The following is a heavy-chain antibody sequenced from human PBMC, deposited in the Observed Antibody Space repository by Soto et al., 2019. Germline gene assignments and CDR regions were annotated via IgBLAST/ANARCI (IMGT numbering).Heavy chain of an antibody. D-gene: IGHD6-19*01. CDR2: ISGSGGST. J-gene: IGHJ4*02. CDR3: AKDVVVATIRGIAVAGTGFDY. Sequence: GGSLRLSCAASGFTFSSYAMSWVRQAPGKGLEWVSAISGSGGSTYYADSVKGRFTISRDNSKNTLYLQMNSLRAEDTAVYYCAKDVVVATIRGIAVAGTGFDYWGQGTLVTVSS. CDR1: GFTFSSYA. V-gene: IGHV3-23*01.